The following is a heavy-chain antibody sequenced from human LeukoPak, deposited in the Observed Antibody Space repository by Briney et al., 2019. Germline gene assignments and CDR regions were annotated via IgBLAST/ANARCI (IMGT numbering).Heavy chain of an antibody. Sequence: PSETLSLTCTVSGGSISSKSYYWGWIRQPPGKGLEWIGSIYYSGTAYYNPSLKSRVTISVDTSMNQFSLKLSSVTAADTAVYYCARVSSVAAAGTPYYYGMDVWGQGTTVTVSS. CDR2: IYYSGTA. J-gene: IGHJ6*02. CDR1: GGSISSKSYY. CDR3: ARVSSVAAAGTPYYYGMDV. V-gene: IGHV4-39*07. D-gene: IGHD6-13*01.